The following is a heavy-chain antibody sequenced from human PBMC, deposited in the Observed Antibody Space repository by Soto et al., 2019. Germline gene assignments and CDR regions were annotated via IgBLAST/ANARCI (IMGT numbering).Heavy chain of an antibody. D-gene: IGHD4-17*01. CDR1: GGSISSYY. CDR3: ARSVYGDSPDY. Sequence: KPSETLSLTCTVSGGSISSYYWSWIRQPPGKGLEWIGYIYYSGSTNYNPSLKSRVTISVDTSKNQFSLKLSSVTAADTAVYYCARSVYGDSPDYWGQGTLVTVSS. J-gene: IGHJ4*02. CDR2: IYYSGST. V-gene: IGHV4-59*01.